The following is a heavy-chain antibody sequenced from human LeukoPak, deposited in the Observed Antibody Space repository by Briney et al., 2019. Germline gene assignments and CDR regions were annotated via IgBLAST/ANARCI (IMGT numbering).Heavy chain of an antibody. J-gene: IGHJ6*02. V-gene: IGHV4-59*08. CDR2: IYYSGST. Sequence: SETLSLTCTVSGGSLSSYYWSWIRQPPGKGLEWVGYIYYSGSTNYNPSLKSRVTISVDTSKNQFSLKLSSVTAADTAVYYCARQLEPDYYYYYGMDVWGQGTTVTVSS. D-gene: IGHD1-1*01. CDR3: ARQLEPDYYYYYGMDV. CDR1: GGSLSSYY.